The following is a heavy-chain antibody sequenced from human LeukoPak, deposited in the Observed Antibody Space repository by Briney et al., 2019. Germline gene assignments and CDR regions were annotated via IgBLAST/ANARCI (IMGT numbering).Heavy chain of an antibody. CDR3: ARSREVTVSGPQFDY. D-gene: IGHD4-23*01. Sequence: GASVNVSCKASVYRFTIDGIAWVRQAPGQGLEWMGWISVNSGYTNYAQKAQGRVTMTADTSTSTVYMELRSLRSDDTAIYYCARSREVTVSGPQFDYWGQGTLVTVSS. V-gene: IGHV1-18*01. CDR2: ISVNSGYT. J-gene: IGHJ4*02. CDR1: VYRFTIDG.